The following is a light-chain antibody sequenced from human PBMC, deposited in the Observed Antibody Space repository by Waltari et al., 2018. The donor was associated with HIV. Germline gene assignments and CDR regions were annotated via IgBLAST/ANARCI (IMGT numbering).Light chain of an antibody. V-gene: IGKV3-11*01. Sequence: IVLTQSQATLSLSPREGATLSCRASQSVSSYLAWYQQKPGQAPRLLIYDASNRATGIPARFSGSGSGTDFTLTISSLEPEDFAVYYCQQRSNWPLTFGGGTKVEIK. CDR3: QQRSNWPLT. J-gene: IGKJ4*01. CDR1: QSVSSY. CDR2: DAS.